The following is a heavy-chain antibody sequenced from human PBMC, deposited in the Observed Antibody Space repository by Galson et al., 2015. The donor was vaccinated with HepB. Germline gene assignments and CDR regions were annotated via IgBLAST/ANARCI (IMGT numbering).Heavy chain of an antibody. CDR1: GFSFGSYW. D-gene: IGHD3-3*01. CDR3: ARDDRYYDFWKTWVYYYYGMDV. CDR2: INRDWSST. J-gene: IGHJ6*02. Sequence: SLRLSCAASGFSFGSYWMHWVRQAPGKGLVWVSRINRDWSSTGYADSVKGRFTISRDNAKNTLYLQMNSLRAEDTAVYYCARDDRYYDFWKTWVYYYYGMDVWGQGTTVTVSS. V-gene: IGHV3-74*01.